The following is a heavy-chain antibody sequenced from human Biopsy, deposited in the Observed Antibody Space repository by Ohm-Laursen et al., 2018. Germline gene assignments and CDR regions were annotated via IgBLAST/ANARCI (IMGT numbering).Heavy chain of an antibody. CDR3: AKDKGTFNFYYYGMDV. V-gene: IGHV3-30*18. CDR2: ISYDGSKT. J-gene: IGHJ6*02. D-gene: IGHD2/OR15-2a*01. CDR1: GFTFSNSG. Sequence: SSLRLSCTAPGFTFSNSGMHWVRQAPGKGLEWVAAISYDGSKTDYGDSVKGRLNISRDNSKNTLDLQMSSLRVEDTVVYFCAKDKGTFNFYYYGMDVWGQGTTVTVSS.